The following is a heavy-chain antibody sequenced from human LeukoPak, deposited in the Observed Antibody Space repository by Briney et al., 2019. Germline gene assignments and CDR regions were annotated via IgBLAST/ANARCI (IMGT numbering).Heavy chain of an antibody. CDR3: ATASPSDYYDSSGYYYGDAFDI. D-gene: IGHD3-22*01. CDR2: IYSGGAT. Sequence: GGSLRLSCEASGFIFSSYVMGWVRQAPGKGLEWVSIIYSGGATFYADSVKGRFTISRDNAKNSLYLQMNSLRAEDTAVYYCATASPSDYYDSSGYYYGDAFDIWGQGTMVTVSS. V-gene: IGHV3-53*01. CDR1: GFIFSSYV. J-gene: IGHJ3*02.